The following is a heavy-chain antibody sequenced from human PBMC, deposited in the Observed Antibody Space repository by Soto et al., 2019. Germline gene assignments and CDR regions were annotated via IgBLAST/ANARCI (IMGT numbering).Heavy chain of an antibody. D-gene: IGHD6-13*01. Sequence: EGSLRLSCAASGFTFSSYWMSWVRQAPGKGLEWVANIKQDGSEKYYVDSVKGRFTISRDNAKNSLYLQMNSLRAEDTAVYYCARLWLIAAAPTDAFDIWGQGTMVTVSS. V-gene: IGHV3-7*01. CDR3: ARLWLIAAAPTDAFDI. CDR1: GFTFSSYW. J-gene: IGHJ3*02. CDR2: IKQDGSEK.